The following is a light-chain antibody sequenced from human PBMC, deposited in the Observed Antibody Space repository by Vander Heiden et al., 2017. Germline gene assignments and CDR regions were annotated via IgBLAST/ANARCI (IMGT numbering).Light chain of an antibody. CDR1: SSGVGGYNY. Sequence: QSALTQPAPVSRSPGQSLTISCTGTSSGVGGYNYVYWYQQHPGIDPKLLISDVSKRSSGVSSRFSGSKSGNTAALTISWLQAEDVADYYFSSYTSSSTWVFGGGTKLIVL. J-gene: IGLJ3*02. CDR2: DVS. V-gene: IGLV2-14*01. CDR3: SSYTSSSTWV.